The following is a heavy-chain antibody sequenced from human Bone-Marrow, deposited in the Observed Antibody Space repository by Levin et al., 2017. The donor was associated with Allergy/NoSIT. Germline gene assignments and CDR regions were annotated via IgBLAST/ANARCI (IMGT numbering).Heavy chain of an antibody. V-gene: IGHV3-53*01. J-gene: IGHJ4*02. CDR3: TGTSSKDY. Sequence: GGSLRLSCTASGFTIHNNYMSWVRQAPGRGLEWVSLIYSGGKTYYSDSVRGRFTISRDNSRLYLQMNNLRAEDTAIYYCTGTSSKDYWGQGALVTVSS. CDR1: GFTIHNNY. CDR2: IYSGGKT.